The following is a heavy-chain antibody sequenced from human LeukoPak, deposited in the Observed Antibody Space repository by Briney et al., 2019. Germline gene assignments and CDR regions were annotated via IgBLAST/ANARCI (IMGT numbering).Heavy chain of an antibody. Sequence: PGGSLRLSCAASGFIFTNAWMSWVRQAPGKGLEWVGRIKSETAGGAIEYATPVKDRFIISRDDSKNRLYLQMNSLKIEDTAVYYCTTQPPRKGEDFDYWGQGILVAVSS. V-gene: IGHV3-15*01. CDR3: TTQPPRKGEDFDY. CDR1: GFIFTNAW. D-gene: IGHD3-16*01. CDR2: IKSETAGGAI. J-gene: IGHJ4*02.